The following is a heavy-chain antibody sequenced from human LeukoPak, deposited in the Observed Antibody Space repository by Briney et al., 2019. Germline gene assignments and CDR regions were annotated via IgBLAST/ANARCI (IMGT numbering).Heavy chain of an antibody. CDR2: IYPGDSDT. CDR1: GYSFTSYW. D-gene: IGHD6-6*01. CDR3: ARLHSFSWGYFDY. V-gene: IGHV5-51*01. J-gene: IGHJ4*02. Sequence: GESLKISCKGSGYSFTSYWIGWVRQMPGKGLECMGIIYPGDSDTRYRPSFQGQVTISADKSISTAYLQWSSLKASDTAMYYCARLHSFSWGYFDYWAQGTLVTVSS.